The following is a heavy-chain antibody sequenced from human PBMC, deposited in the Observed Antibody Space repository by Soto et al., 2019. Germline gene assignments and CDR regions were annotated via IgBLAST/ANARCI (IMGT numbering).Heavy chain of an antibody. CDR2: INHSGST. CDR3: ARGYGXNFGY. Sequence: SETRSLTCAVYGGYFSGYYWTWIRQPPGKGLEWIGEINHSGSTNYNPSLKSRVTISVDTSKNQFSLKLSSVTAADTAVYYCARGYGXNFGYWGQGTLVT. V-gene: IGHV4-34*01. CDR1: GGYFSGYY. J-gene: IGHJ4*02. D-gene: IGHD3-10*01.